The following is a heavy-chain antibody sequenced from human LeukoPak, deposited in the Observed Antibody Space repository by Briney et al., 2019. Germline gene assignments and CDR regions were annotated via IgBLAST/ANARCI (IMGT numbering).Heavy chain of an antibody. CDR2: ISVYNGGNT. CDR3: AREIRGRQDFYYYMDV. CDR1: GYTFTRYC. V-gene: IGHV1-18*01. Sequence: ASVKVSCEASGYTFTRYCITGVRQAPGQGVEWMGWISVYNGGNTNYAQQLQGRVTMTTDTSTSTAYMELRSLRSADTAVYYCAREIRGRQDFYYYMDVWGKGTTVTVSS. D-gene: IGHD3-16*01. J-gene: IGHJ6*03.